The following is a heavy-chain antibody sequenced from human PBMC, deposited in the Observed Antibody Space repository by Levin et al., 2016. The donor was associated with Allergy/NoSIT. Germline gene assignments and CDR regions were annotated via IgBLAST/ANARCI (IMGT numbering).Heavy chain of an antibody. CDR2: IIPIFGTA. V-gene: IGHV1-69*01. CDR3: ARDAEVVAATLRSPYLGYWFDP. J-gene: IGHJ5*02. Sequence: WVRQAPGQGLEWMGGIIPIFGTANYAQKFQGRVTITADESTSTAYMELSSLRSEDTAVYYCARDAEVVAATLRSPYLGYWFDPWGQGTLVTVSS. D-gene: IGHD2-15*01.